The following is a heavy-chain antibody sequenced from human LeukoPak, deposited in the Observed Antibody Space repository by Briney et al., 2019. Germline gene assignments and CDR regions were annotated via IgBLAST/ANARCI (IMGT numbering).Heavy chain of an antibody. Sequence: GGSLRLSCATSGFTFNTNAMSWVRQAPGKGLEWVSTIGNTETFYADSVTGRFTISRDNSKNTVDLHMNSLRVEDTAVYYCAKDWIQFNRVFDCFDSWGQGTLVTVSS. CDR1: GFTFNTNA. CDR2: IGNTET. J-gene: IGHJ4*02. D-gene: IGHD2-21*01. CDR3: AKDWIQFNRVFDCFDS. V-gene: IGHV3-23*01.